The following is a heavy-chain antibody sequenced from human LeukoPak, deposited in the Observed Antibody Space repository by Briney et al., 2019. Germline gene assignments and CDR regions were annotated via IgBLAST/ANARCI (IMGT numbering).Heavy chain of an antibody. CDR3: ARDLTYYDFWNNWFDP. Sequence: ASETLSLTCAVYGGSFSGYYWSWIRQPPGKGLEWIGEINHSGSTNYNPSLKSRVTISVDTSKNQFSLKLSSVTAADTAVYYCARDLTYYDFWNNWFDPWGQGTLVTVSS. V-gene: IGHV4-34*01. D-gene: IGHD3-3*01. J-gene: IGHJ5*02. CDR2: INHSGST. CDR1: GGSFSGYY.